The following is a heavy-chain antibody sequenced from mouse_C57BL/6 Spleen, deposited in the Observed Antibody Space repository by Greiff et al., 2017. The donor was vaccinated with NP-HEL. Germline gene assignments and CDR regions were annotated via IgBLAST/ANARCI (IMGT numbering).Heavy chain of an antibody. D-gene: IGHD3-1*01. Sequence: EVHLVESGGGLVKPGGSLKLSCAASGFTFSSYAMSWVRQTPEKRLEWVATISDGGSYTYYPDNVKGRFTISRDNAKNNLYLQMSHLKSEDTAMYYCARDRGGNFFDYWGQGTTLTVSS. CDR2: ISDGGSYT. CDR3: ARDRGGNFFDY. CDR1: GFTFSSYA. V-gene: IGHV5-4*01. J-gene: IGHJ2*01.